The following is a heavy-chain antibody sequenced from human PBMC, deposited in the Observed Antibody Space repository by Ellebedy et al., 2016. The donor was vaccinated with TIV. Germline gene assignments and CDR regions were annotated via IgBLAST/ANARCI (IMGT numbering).Heavy chain of an antibody. V-gene: IGHV3-21*01. J-gene: IGHJ4*02. D-gene: IGHD5-12*01. CDR3: AREGGGYSGYDDY. CDR1: GFTVSSNY. CDR2: ISSSSSYI. Sequence: GGSLRLSCAASGFTVSSNYMNWVRQAPGKGLEWVSSISSSSSYIYYADSVKGRFTISRDNAKNSLYLQMNSLRAEDTAVYYCAREGGGYSGYDDYWGQGTLVTVSS.